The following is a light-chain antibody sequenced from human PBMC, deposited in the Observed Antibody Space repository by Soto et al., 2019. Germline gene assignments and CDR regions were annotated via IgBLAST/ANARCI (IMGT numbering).Light chain of an antibody. Sequence: DIQMTESASSLSASVGDIVTITCRASHTISDYLNWYQQKTGKAPHILITAEFSLQSGVPSRFTGSGSGTHFNLTISNLQPEDFATYFCQKSFSLPPTCGPGTKVDIK. CDR3: QKSFSLPPT. V-gene: IGKV1-39*01. CDR1: HTISDY. J-gene: IGKJ3*01. CDR2: AEF.